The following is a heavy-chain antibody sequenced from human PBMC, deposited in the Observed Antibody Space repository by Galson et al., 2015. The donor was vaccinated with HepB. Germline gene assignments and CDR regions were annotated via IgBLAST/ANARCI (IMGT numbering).Heavy chain of an antibody. Sequence: SLRLSCAASGFTFSSYGMHWVRQAPGKGLEWVAVISYDGSNKYYADSVRGRFTISRDNSKNTLYLQMNSLRAEDTAVYYCAKGNQLLGSGKVGYGMDVWGQGTTVTVSS. V-gene: IGHV3-30*18. CDR3: AKGNQLLGSGKVGYGMDV. D-gene: IGHD2-2*01. CDR1: GFTFSSYG. CDR2: ISYDGSNK. J-gene: IGHJ6*02.